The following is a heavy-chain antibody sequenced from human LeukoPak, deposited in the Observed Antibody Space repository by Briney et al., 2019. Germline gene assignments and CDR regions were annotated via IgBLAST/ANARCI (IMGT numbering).Heavy chain of an antibody. D-gene: IGHD6-13*01. J-gene: IGHJ4*02. Sequence: PGGSLRLSCAASGFTVSSNYMSWVRQAPGKGLEWVSAISGSGGSTYYADSVKGRFAISRDNSKNTLYLQMNSLRAEDTAVYYCAKDRSSSPYYWGQGTLVTVSS. CDR3: AKDRSSSPYY. CDR1: GFTVSSNY. CDR2: ISGSGGST. V-gene: IGHV3-23*01.